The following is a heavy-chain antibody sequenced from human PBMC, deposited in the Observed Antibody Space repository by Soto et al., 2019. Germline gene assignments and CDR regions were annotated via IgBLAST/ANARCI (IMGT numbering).Heavy chain of an antibody. Sequence: QVHLQESGPGLVKPTSTLALTCAVASGTISGSNWWTWVRQPPGKGLEWIGEINQSGSPNYNPSLRSRVTISVDKSKSQFFLKLSSVTAADTAIYYCAGLGMVAAHREFDPWGQGTLVTVSS. CDR3: AGLGMVAAHREFDP. J-gene: IGHJ5*02. CDR2: INQSGSP. CDR1: SGTISGSNW. D-gene: IGHD2-15*01. V-gene: IGHV4-4*02.